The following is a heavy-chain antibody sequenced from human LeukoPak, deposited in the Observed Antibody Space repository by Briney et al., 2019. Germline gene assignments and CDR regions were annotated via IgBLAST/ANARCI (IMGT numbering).Heavy chain of an antibody. V-gene: IGHV3-21*01. CDR2: ISSSSSYI. CDR1: GFTFNSYS. Sequence: GGSLRLSCAASGFTFNSYSMNWVRQAPGKGLEWVSSISSSSSYIYYADSVKGRFTISRDNAKNSLYLQMNSLRAEDTAVYYCARGGSGYLNPDAFDIWGQGTMVTVSS. D-gene: IGHD3-22*01. J-gene: IGHJ3*02. CDR3: ARGGSGYLNPDAFDI.